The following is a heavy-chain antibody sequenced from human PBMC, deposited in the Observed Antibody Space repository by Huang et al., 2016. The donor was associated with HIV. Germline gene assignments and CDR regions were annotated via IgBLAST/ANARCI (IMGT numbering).Heavy chain of an antibody. CDR3: ARLSTTWYFDY. J-gene: IGHJ4*02. Sequence: EVQLVQSGAEVKKPGESLKISCKGSGYSFTSYWIGWVRQMPGKGLEWMGIIDPGDADTRDSPSFQGKVTISADKSISTDYLQGNSLKASDTAMYYCARLSTTWYFDYWGQGTLVTVSS. V-gene: IGHV5-51*01. CDR2: IDPGDADT. CDR1: GYSFTSYW. D-gene: IGHD1-1*01.